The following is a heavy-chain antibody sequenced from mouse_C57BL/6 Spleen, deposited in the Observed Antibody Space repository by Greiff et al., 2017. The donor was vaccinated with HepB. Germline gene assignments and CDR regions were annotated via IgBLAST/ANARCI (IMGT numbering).Heavy chain of an antibody. CDR1: GYSITSGYY. CDR2: ISYDGSN. J-gene: IGHJ4*01. CDR3: ASQLRPYAMDY. V-gene: IGHV3-6*01. Sequence: VQLQQSGPGLVKPSQSLSLTCSVTGYSITSGYYWNWIRQFPGNKLEWMGYISYDGSNNYNPSLKNRISITRDTSKNQFFLKLNSVTTEDTATYYCASQLRPYAMDYWGQGTSVTVSS. D-gene: IGHD3-2*02.